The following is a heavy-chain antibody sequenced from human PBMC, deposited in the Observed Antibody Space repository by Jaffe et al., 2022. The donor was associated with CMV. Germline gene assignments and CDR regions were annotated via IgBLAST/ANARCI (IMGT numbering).Heavy chain of an antibody. Sequence: EVQLVESGGGLVKPGGSLRLSCAASGFTFSNAWMSWVRQAPGKGLEWVGRIKSKTDGGTTDYAAPVKGRFTISRDDSKNTLYLQMNSLKTEDTAVYYCTTPRGYCSSTSCPGVGYYFDYWGQGTLVTVSS. CDR2: IKSKTDGGTT. CDR1: GFTFSNAW. D-gene: IGHD2-2*03. V-gene: IGHV3-15*01. J-gene: IGHJ4*02. CDR3: TTPRGYCSSTSCPGVGYYFDY.